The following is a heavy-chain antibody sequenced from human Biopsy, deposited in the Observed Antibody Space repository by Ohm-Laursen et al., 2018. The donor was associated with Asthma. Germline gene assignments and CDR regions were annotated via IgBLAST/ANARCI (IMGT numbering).Heavy chain of an antibody. CDR3: ARAVDYSHYDGIDV. V-gene: IGHV1-18*01. Sequence: ASVKVSCKPSVYTFNSAGITWVRQAPGQGLEWKGWISVYNGNTKVAQKLQDRVTMITDTSTSTAYMELWRPRSDDTAVYFCARAVDYSHYDGIDVWGQGTTVTVS. CDR1: VYTFNSAG. CDR2: ISVYNGNT. D-gene: IGHD3-22*01. J-gene: IGHJ6*02.